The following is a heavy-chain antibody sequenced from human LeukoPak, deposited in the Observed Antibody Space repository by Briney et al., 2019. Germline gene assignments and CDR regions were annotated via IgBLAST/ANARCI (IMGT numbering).Heavy chain of an antibody. CDR2: VSGEMTYT. Sequence: ASVKVSCNASGNTFSSYTMHWVRQAPGQRLEWMGWVSGEMTYTKYSQQFQGRVTITRDTSTSTTHMELSSLRFEDTAVYFCARARSYFQRAFDLWGQGTLVTVS. CDR3: ARARSYFQRAFDL. V-gene: IGHV1-3*01. D-gene: IGHD2/OR15-2a*01. CDR1: GNTFSSYT. J-gene: IGHJ3*01.